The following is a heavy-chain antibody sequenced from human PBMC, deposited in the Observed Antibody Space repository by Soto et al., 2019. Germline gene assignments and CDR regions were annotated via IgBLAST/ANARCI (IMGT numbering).Heavy chain of an antibody. J-gene: IGHJ6*02. Sequence: GGSLRLSCTSSGFTFRTYTMNWVRQAPGKGLEWVSGIRGFSPYTFYAESVKGRFTISRDNAKNSLYLQMNSLRAEDTAVYYCARDRRYDAKDYYYNAMDVWGQGTTVTVSS. D-gene: IGHD3-3*01. V-gene: IGHV3-21*01. CDR2: IRGFSPYT. CDR1: GFTFRTYT. CDR3: ARDRRYDAKDYYYNAMDV.